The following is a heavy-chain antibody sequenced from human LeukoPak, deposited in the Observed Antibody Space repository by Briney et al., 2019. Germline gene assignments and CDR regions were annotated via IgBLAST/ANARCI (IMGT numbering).Heavy chain of an antibody. CDR2: IYHSGST. CDR1: GGSISSGGYS. D-gene: IGHD5/OR15-5a*01. J-gene: IGHJ6*04. V-gene: IGHV4-30-2*01. CDR3: ARGLHSTSRSLDV. Sequence: SQTLSLTCTVSGGSISSGGYSWSWIRQPPGKGLEWIGYIYHSGSTYYNPSLKSRVTISVDRSKNQFSLKLSSVTAADTAVYYCARGLHSTSRSLDVWGKGTTVTVSS.